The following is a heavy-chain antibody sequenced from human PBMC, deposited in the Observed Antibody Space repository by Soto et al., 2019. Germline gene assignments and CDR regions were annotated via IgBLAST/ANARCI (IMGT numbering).Heavy chain of an antibody. V-gene: IGHV4-59*01. J-gene: IGHJ4*02. CDR3: ASRAVRSGWYDSFDY. Sequence: QVQLQESGPGLVKPSETLSLTCTVSGGSISSYYWSWIRQPPGKGLEWIGYIYYSGSTNYNPSLTSRVTISVDTSKNQFSLKLSSVTAADTAVYYCASRAVRSGWYDSFDYWGQGTLVTVSS. CDR1: GGSISSYY. CDR2: IYYSGST. D-gene: IGHD6-19*01.